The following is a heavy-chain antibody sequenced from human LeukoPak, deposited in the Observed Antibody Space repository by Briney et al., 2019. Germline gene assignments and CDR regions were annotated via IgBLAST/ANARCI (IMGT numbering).Heavy chain of an antibody. CDR3: AKEGSYSSGWYP. CDR2: IRYDGSNK. V-gene: IGHV3-30*02. D-gene: IGHD6-19*01. J-gene: IGHJ5*02. Sequence: GGSLRLSCAASGFTFSSYGMHWVRQAPGKGLEWVAFIRYDGSNKYYADSVKGRFTISRDNSKNTLYLQMNSLRAEDTAVYYCAKEGSYSSGWYPWGQGTLVTVSS. CDR1: GFTFSSYG.